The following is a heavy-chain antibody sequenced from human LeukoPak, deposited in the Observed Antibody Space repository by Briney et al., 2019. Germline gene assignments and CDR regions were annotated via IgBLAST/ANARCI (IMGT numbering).Heavy chain of an antibody. CDR3: ARGPYGSGSYDY. CDR2: IKEDGSEK. J-gene: IGHJ4*02. Sequence: GGSLRLSCAASGFTISDYWMSWVRQAPGKGLEWVANIKEDGSEKNYVDSAKGRFTISRDNSKNTLYLQMNSLRAEDTAVYYCARGPYGSGSYDYWGQGTLVTVSS. D-gene: IGHD3-10*01. CDR1: GFTISDYW. V-gene: IGHV3-7*01.